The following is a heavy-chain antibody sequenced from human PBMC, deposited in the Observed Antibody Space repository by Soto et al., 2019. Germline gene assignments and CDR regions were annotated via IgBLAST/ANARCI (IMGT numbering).Heavy chain of an antibody. CDR2: IVVGSGNT. D-gene: IGHD3-3*01. CDR1: GFTFTSSA. CDR3: AARLGEYFERDY. Sequence: SVKVSCKASGFTFTSSAMQWVRHARGQRLEWIGWIVVGSGNTNYAQKFQERVTITRDMSTSTAYMELSSLRSEDTAVYYCAARLGEYFERDYWGQGTLVTVST. J-gene: IGHJ4*02. V-gene: IGHV1-58*02.